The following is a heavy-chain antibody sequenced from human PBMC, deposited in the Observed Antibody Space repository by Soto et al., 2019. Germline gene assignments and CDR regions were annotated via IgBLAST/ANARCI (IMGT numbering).Heavy chain of an antibody. CDR2: IYHSGST. J-gene: IGHJ5*02. CDR3: ARVEGTWGSSYNWFDP. CDR1: GGSISSGGYS. V-gene: IGHV4-30-2*01. D-gene: IGHD6-6*01. Sequence: SETLSLTCAVSGGSISSGGYSWSWIRQPPGKGLEWIGYIYHSGSTYYNPSLKSRVTISVDRSKNQFSLKLSSVTAADTAVYYCARVEGTWGSSYNWFDPWGQGTRVTVSS.